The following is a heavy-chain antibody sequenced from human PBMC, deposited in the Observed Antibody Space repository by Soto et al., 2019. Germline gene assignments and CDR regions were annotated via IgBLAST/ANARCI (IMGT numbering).Heavy chain of an antibody. V-gene: IGHV1-8*01. J-gene: IGHJ5*02. CDR3: ARVPLLQVMTTVRFDP. CDR1: GYTFTSYD. Sequence: ASVKVSCKASGYTFTSYDINWVRQATGQGLEWMGWMNPNSGNTGYAQKFQGRVTMTRNTSISTAYMELSSLRSEDTAVYYCARVPLLQVMTTVRFDPWGQGTLVTVSS. CDR2: MNPNSGNT. D-gene: IGHD4-4*01.